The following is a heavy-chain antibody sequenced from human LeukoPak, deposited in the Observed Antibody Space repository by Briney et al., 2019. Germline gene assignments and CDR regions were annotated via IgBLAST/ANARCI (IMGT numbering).Heavy chain of an antibody. J-gene: IGHJ5*02. D-gene: IGHD5-12*01. CDR2: ISWSSDNI. Sequence: GRSLRLSCAASGFTFDDYAMHWVRQAPGKGLEWVPGISWSSDNIDYADSVKGRFTISRDNAKNSLYLQMNSLRVEDTALYYCAKDSGSSSGYESWFDPWGQGTLVTVSS. V-gene: IGHV3-9*01. CDR3: AKDSGSSSGYESWFDP. CDR1: GFTFDDYA.